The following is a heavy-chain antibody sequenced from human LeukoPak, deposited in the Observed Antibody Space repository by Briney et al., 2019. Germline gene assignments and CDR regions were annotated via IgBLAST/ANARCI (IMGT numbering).Heavy chain of an antibody. CDR2: IKQDGSEK. CDR1: GFTFSSYW. V-gene: IGHV3-7*01. D-gene: IGHD3-3*01. Sequence: PGGSLRLSCAASGFTFSSYWMSWVRQAPGKGLEWVANIKQDGSEKYYVDSVKGRFTISRDNAKNSLYLQMNSLRAEDTAVYYCARNRDFWSGYSNSAFQHWGQGTLVTVSS. CDR3: ARNRDFWSGYSNSAFQH. J-gene: IGHJ1*01.